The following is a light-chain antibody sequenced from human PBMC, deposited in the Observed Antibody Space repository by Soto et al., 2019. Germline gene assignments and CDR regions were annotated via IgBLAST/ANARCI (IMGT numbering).Light chain of an antibody. J-gene: IGKJ1*01. Sequence: EIVLTQSPGTLSLSPGERATLSCRASQSVPKNYLAWYQQKHGQAPRLLIYGPSSRATGIPDRFSGRGSGTDFTLSISRLEPEDFAVYYCHQYATSPQTFGQGTKVEIK. CDR1: QSVPKNY. CDR2: GPS. CDR3: HQYATSPQT. V-gene: IGKV3-20*01.